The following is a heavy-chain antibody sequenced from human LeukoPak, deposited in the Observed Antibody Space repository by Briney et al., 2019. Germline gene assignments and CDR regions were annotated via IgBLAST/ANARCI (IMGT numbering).Heavy chain of an antibody. CDR1: GFTVSSNY. V-gene: IGHV3-66*01. CDR3: ARDHDYDSSGYLFDY. D-gene: IGHD3-22*01. J-gene: IGHJ4*02. Sequence: GGSLRLSCAASGFTVSSNYMSWVRQAPGKGLEWVSVIYSGGSTYYAGSVKGRFTISRDNSRNTLYLQMNSLRAEDTAVYYCARDHDYDSSGYLFDYWGQGTLVTVSS. CDR2: IYSGGST.